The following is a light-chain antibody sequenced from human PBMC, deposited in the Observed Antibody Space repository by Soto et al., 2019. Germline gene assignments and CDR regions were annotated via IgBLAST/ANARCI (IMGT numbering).Light chain of an antibody. CDR1: QGVTTN. Sequence: EIVMTQSPASLSLSPVERVTLSCMAGQGVTTNFAWYQQKSGQSPRLLIYDVSTRATGVPARFSGTGSETDFTLTISGLQSEDSAVYFCQKYNNWPFYFGQGTKVDIK. CDR2: DVS. CDR3: QKYNNWPFY. J-gene: IGKJ1*01. V-gene: IGKV3-15*01.